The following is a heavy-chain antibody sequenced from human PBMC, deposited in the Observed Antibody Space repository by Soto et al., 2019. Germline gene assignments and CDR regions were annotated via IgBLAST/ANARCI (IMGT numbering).Heavy chain of an antibody. J-gene: IGHJ4*02. D-gene: IGHD5-18*01. V-gene: IGHV3-30*18. Sequence: QVQLVESGGGVVQPGRSLRLSCAASGFTFSSYGMHLVRQAPGKGLEWVAVISYDGSNKYYADSVKGRFTISRDNSKNTLYLQMNSLRAEDTAVYYCAKGSDGYSYFYYFDYWGQGTLVTVSS. CDR3: AKGSDGYSYFYYFDY. CDR2: ISYDGSNK. CDR1: GFTFSSYG.